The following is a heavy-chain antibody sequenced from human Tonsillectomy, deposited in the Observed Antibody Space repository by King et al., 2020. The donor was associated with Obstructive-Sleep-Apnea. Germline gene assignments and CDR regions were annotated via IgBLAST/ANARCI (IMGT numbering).Heavy chain of an antibody. CDR3: ARDVAVKGGNFNGDSAY. Sequence: VQLVQSGAEVKKPGASVKVSCKASGYTFSIFGISWVRQAPGQGLEWMGWISAYNGDTDYAQNFLGRVTMTTDTSTSTAYMELRSLTSDDTAVYYCARDVAVKGGNFNGDSAYWGQGTLVTVSS. CDR2: ISAYNGDT. J-gene: IGHJ4*02. CDR1: GYTFSIFG. V-gene: IGHV1-18*04. D-gene: IGHD4-23*01.